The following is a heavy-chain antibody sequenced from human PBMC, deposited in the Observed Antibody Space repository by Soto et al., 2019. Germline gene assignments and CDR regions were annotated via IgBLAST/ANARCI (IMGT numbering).Heavy chain of an antibody. V-gene: IGHV3-9*01. D-gene: IGHD6-19*01. J-gene: IGHJ4*02. CDR1: GFTFDDYA. Sequence: ESGGGLVQPGRSLRLSCAASGFTFDDYAMHWVRQAPGKGLEWVSGISWNSGSIGYADSVKGRFTISRDNAKNSLYLQMNSLRAEDTALYYCAKAKGAVVKNYYFDYWGQGTLVTVSS. CDR3: AKAKGAVVKNYYFDY. CDR2: ISWNSGSI.